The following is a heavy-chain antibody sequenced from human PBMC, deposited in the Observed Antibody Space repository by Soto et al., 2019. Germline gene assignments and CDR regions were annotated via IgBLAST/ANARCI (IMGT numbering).Heavy chain of an antibody. CDR3: ALRTAAGKIDY. CDR2: IYYSGST. J-gene: IGHJ4*02. V-gene: IGHV4-59*08. D-gene: IGHD6-13*01. CDR1: GGSISSYY. Sequence: SETLSLTCTVSGGSISSYYWSWIRQPPGKGLEWIGYIYYSGSTNYNPSLKSRVTISVDTSKNQFSLKLSSVTAADTAVYYCALRTAAGKIDYWGQGTLVTVTS.